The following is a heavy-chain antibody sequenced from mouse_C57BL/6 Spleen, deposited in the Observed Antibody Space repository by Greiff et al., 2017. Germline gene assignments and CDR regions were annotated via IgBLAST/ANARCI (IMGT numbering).Heavy chain of an antibody. Sequence: EVQLQESGPGMVKPSQSLSLTCTVTGYSITSGYDWHWIRHFPGNKLEWMGYISYSGSTNYNPSLKSRISITHDTSKNHFFLKLNSVTTEDTATYYCARSYYYGSCFDYWGQGTTLTVSS. D-gene: IGHD1-1*01. CDR2: ISYSGST. CDR3: ARSYYYGSCFDY. CDR1: GYSITSGYD. J-gene: IGHJ2*01. V-gene: IGHV3-1*01.